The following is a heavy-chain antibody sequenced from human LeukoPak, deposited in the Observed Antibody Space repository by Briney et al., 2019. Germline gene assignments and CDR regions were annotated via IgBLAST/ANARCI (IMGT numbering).Heavy chain of an antibody. CDR1: GFTFDDYA. CDR2: ISWDGGST. V-gene: IGHV3-43D*03. J-gene: IGHJ4*02. D-gene: IGHD3-22*01. Sequence: PGGSLRLSCAASGFTFDDYAMHWVRQAPGKGLEWVSLISWDGGSTYYADSVKGRFTISRDNSKNSLYLQMNSLRAEDTAVYYCARDFYRIVVVPHYFDYWGQGTLVTVSS. CDR3: ARDFYRIVVVPHYFDY.